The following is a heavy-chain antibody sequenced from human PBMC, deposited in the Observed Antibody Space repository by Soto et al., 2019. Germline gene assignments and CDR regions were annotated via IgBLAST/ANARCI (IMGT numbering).Heavy chain of an antibody. CDR1: GGSISSYY. CDR2: IYYSGST. D-gene: IGHD2-15*01. CDR3: ARVVGYCSGGSCYRVPFAFDY. Sequence: PSETLSLTCTVSGGSISSYYWSWIRQPPGKGLEWIGYIYYSGSTNYNPSLKSRVTISVDTSKNQFSLKLSSVTAADTAVYYCARVVGYCSGGSCYRVPFAFDYWGQGTLVTVSS. V-gene: IGHV4-59*01. J-gene: IGHJ4*02.